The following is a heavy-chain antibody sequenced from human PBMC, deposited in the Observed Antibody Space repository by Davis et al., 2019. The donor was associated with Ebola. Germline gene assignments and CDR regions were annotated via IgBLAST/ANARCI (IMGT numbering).Heavy chain of an antibody. CDR3: ARGGRGAFDI. D-gene: IGHD3/OR15-3a*01. J-gene: IGHJ3*02. CDR2: IYYSGST. Sequence: SETLSLTCTVSGGSISSSSYYWGWIRQPPGKGLEWIGSIYYSGSTNYNPSLKSRVTISVDTPKNQFSLKLSSVTAADTAVYYCARGGRGAFDIWGQGTMVTVSS. V-gene: IGHV4-39*07. CDR1: GGSISSSSYY.